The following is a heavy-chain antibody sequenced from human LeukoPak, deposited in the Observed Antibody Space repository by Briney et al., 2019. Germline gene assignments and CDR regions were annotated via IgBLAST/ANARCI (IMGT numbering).Heavy chain of an antibody. J-gene: IGHJ6*04. CDR1: GGSLIGYY. D-gene: IGHD4-17*01. Sequence: PSETLSLTCTVSGGSLIGYYWGWIRQPPGKGLECIGYIHSSEGTAHNASLKSRLTILLDTSKNQFSLTLSSVTAADTAVYYCARHVYGEGTLVWGKGTTVTLSS. CDR2: IHSSEGT. CDR3: ARHVYGEGTLV. V-gene: IGHV4-59*08.